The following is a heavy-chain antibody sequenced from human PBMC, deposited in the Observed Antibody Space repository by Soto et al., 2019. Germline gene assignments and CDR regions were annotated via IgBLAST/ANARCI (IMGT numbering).Heavy chain of an antibody. J-gene: IGHJ6*02. Sequence: QVQLVQSGAEVKKPGSSVKVSCKASGGTFSSYAISWVRQAPGQGLEWMGGIIPIFGTANYEQKFQGRVTITADKSTSTAYMELSSLRSEDTAVYYCARCPDVVPALNYYYYYGMDVWGQGTTVTVSS. CDR2: IIPIFGTA. V-gene: IGHV1-69*06. CDR3: ARCPDVVPALNYYYYYGMDV. CDR1: GGTFSSYA. D-gene: IGHD2-2*01.